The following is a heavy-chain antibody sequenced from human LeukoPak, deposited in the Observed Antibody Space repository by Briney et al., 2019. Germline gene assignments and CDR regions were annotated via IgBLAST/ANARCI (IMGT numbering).Heavy chain of an antibody. CDR3: ARNVVVGDTRWVDP. CDR1: GYSFTSYW. J-gene: IGHJ5*02. D-gene: IGHD2-15*01. CDR2: IYPDASNI. Sequence: PGESLKISCKGSGYSFTSYWIGWVRQMPGKGLEWVGFIYPDASNIRYSPSFQGQVTISAGKSISTAYLQWSSLKASDTAMYYCARNVVVGDTRWVDPWGQGTLVTVSS. V-gene: IGHV5-51*01.